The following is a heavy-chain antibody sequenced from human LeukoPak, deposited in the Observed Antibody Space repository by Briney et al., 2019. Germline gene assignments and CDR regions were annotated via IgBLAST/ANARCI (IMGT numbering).Heavy chain of an antibody. J-gene: IGHJ5*02. CDR3: ARDPDILTARRHWFDP. D-gene: IGHD3-9*01. Sequence: GASVKVSCKASGYTFTSYGISWGRQAPGQGLEWMGGIIPIFGTANYAQKFQGGVTITADKSTSTAYMELSSLTSEDTAVYYCARDPDILTARRHWFDPWGQGTLVTVSS. V-gene: IGHV1-69*06. CDR2: IIPIFGTA. CDR1: GYTFTSYG.